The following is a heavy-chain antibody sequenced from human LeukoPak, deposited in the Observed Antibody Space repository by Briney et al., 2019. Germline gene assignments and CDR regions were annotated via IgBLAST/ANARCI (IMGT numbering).Heavy chain of an antibody. CDR1: GGSISSSNYY. Sequence: SETLSLTCIVSGGSISSSNYYWGWIRQPPGKGLEWIVTIYYTGSTYYNPSLKSRVTISVDTSKNQFSLKLSSVTAADTAVYYCASYEVGGNWFDPWGQGTLVTVSS. V-gene: IGHV4-39*07. CDR3: ASYEVGGNWFDP. J-gene: IGHJ5*02. CDR2: IYYTGST. D-gene: IGHD3-3*01.